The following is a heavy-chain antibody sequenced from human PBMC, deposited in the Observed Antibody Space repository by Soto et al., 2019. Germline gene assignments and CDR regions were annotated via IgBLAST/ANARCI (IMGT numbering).Heavy chain of an antibody. CDR2: LSGSGATT. CDR1: GFTFSSYA. CDR3: AKARCSDTACYFPDT. Sequence: GGSLRLSCGASGFTFSSYAMSWVRQAPGKGLEWVSRLSGSGATTKYADSVEGRFTISRDNSKNTLYLQMDSLSAEDTAIYYCAKARCSDTACYFPDTWGQGTLVTVSS. J-gene: IGHJ5*02. V-gene: IGHV3-23*01. D-gene: IGHD2-15*01.